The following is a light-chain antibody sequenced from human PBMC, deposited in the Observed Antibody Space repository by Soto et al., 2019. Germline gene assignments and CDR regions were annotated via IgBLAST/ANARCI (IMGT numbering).Light chain of an antibody. J-gene: IGKJ4*01. CDR2: DAS. V-gene: IGKV3-11*01. Sequence: EIVLTQSPATLSLSPGERATLSCGASRSVSSYLAWYQQKPGQAPRLLIYDASYRATGIPASFSGSGSGTDFALTISSLEPEDFAVYYCQHHCDWPPRLTFGGGTKVEIK. CDR1: RSVSSY. CDR3: QHHCDWPPRLT.